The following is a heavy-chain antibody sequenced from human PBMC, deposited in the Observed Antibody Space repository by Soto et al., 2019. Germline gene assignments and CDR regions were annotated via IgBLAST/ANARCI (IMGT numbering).Heavy chain of an antibody. CDR2: IYHSGST. CDR3: ARTGDYYDSSGYPQPFDY. Sequence: QLQLQESGSGLVKPSQTLSLTCAVSGGSISSGGYSWSWIRQPPGKGLEWIGYIYHSGSTYYNPPLKSRVTTSVDRSKNQFSLKLSSVTDADTAVYYCARTGDYYDSSGYPQPFDYWGQGTLVTVSS. CDR1: GGSISSGGYS. J-gene: IGHJ4*02. V-gene: IGHV4-30-2*01. D-gene: IGHD3-22*01.